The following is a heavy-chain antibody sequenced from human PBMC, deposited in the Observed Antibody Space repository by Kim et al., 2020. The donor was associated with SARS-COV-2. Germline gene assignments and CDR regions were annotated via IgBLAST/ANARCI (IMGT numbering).Heavy chain of an antibody. CDR1: GGSISSYY. CDR2: IYYSGST. V-gene: IGHV4-59*13. D-gene: IGHD5-12*01. J-gene: IGHJ3*02. Sequence: SETLSLTCTVSGGSISSYYWSWIRQPPGKGLEWIGYIYYSGSTNYNPSLKSRVTISVDTSKNQFSLKLSSVTAADTAVYYCARADGYTRRYAFDIWGQGTMVTVSS. CDR3: ARADGYTRRYAFDI.